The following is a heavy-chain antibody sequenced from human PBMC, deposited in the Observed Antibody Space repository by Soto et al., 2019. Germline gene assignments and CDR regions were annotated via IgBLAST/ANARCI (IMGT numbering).Heavy chain of an antibody. CDR3: AQRPNALDLGWFGVVDWFDP. D-gene: IGHD3-10*01. CDR1: GFSLSTSGVG. V-gene: IGHV2-5*01. J-gene: IGHJ5*02. Sequence: QITLKESGPTLVKPTQTLTLTCTFSGFSLSTSGVGVGWIRQPPGKALEWLALIYWNDDKRYSPSLKSRLTITKDTSKNQVVLTMTNMDPVDTATYYCAQRPNALDLGWFGVVDWFDPWGQGTLVTVSS. CDR2: IYWNDDK.